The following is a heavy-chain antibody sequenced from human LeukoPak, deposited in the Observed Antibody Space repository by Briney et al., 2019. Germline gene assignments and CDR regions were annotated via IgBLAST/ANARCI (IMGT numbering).Heavy chain of an antibody. CDR2: IYTDDSDT. J-gene: IGHJ5*02. CDR3: ARMSANWFGP. Sequence: GESLKISCKGSGYSFTNYWIGWMRQMPGKGLEWMWIIYTDDSDTRYSPSFQGQVTFSVDKSISTAFLQWSSLKASDTAMYYCARMSANWFGPWGQGTLVTVSS. D-gene: IGHD3-3*01. CDR1: GYSFTNYW. V-gene: IGHV5-51*01.